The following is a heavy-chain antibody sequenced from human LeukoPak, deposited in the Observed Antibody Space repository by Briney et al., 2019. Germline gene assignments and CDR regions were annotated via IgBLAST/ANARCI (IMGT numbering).Heavy chain of an antibody. J-gene: IGHJ4*02. Sequence: EASVKVSCKASGYTFTSYDINWVRQATGQGLEWMGWMNPNSGNTNYAQKLQGRVTMTTDTSTSTAYMELRSLRSDDTAVYCCARGVYSSSWYPYWGQGTLVTVSS. D-gene: IGHD6-13*01. V-gene: IGHV1-8*01. CDR1: GYTFTSYD. CDR2: MNPNSGNT. CDR3: ARGVYSSSWYPY.